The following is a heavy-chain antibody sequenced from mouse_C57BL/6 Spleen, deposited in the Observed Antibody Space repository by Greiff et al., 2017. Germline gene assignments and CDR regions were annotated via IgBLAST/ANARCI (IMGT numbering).Heavy chain of an antibody. D-gene: IGHD1-1*01. V-gene: IGHV1-80*01. CDR2: IYPGDGDT. CDR1: GYAFSSYW. Sequence: VQLQESGAELVKPGASVKISCKASGYAFSSYWMNWVKQRPGKGLEWIGQIYPGDGDTNYNGKFKGKATLTADKSSSTAYMQLSSLTSEDSAVYFCARRVNYYGSGYFDYWGQGTTLTVSS. CDR3: ARRVNYYGSGYFDY. J-gene: IGHJ2*01.